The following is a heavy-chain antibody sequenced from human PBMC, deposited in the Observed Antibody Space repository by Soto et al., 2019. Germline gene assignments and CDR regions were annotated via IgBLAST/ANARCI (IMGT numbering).Heavy chain of an antibody. CDR1: GGSISSSDFY. CDR2: MYYSGTT. D-gene: IGHD6-25*01. Sequence: SETLSLTCTVSGGSISSSDFYWGWLRQTPGKGLEFIGSMYYSGTTYYNPSLESRVTISVDTSKDQFTLKLISVTAADTAVYYCAVVDSTGNWFDPWGEGALVTVSS. V-gene: IGHV4-39*01. J-gene: IGHJ5*02. CDR3: AVVDSTGNWFDP.